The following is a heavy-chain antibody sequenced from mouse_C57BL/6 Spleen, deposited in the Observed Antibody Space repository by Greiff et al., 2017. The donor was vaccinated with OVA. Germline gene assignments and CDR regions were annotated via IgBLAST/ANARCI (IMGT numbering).Heavy chain of an antibody. J-gene: IGHJ2*01. V-gene: IGHV5-6*01. Sequence: EVKLVESGGDLVKPGGSLKLSCAASGFTFSSYGMSWARQTPDKRLEWVATISSGGSYTYYPDSVKGRFTISRDNAKNTLYLQMSSLKSEDTAMYYWARPYYYGTRSSYYFDYWGQGTTLTVSS. CDR2: ISSGGSYT. D-gene: IGHD1-1*01. CDR3: ARPYYYGTRSSYYFDY. CDR1: GFTFSSYG.